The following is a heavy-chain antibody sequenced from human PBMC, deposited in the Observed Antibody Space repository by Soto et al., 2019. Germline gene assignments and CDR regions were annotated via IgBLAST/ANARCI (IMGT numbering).Heavy chain of an antibody. CDR2: IGTAGDT. Sequence: EVQLVESGGGLVHPGGSLRLSCAASGFTFSSYDMHWVRQATGKGLEWVSAIGTAGDTYYPDSVKGRFTISRENAKNSLYLQMHSLRAEDTAVYYCARVGGPAPAVVEAPTVMQYYYDMEVWGQGNTVTVSS. CDR1: GFTFSSYD. D-gene: IGHD4-4*01. V-gene: IGHV3-13*01. J-gene: IGHJ6*02. CDR3: ARVGGPAPAVVEAPTVMQYYYDMEV.